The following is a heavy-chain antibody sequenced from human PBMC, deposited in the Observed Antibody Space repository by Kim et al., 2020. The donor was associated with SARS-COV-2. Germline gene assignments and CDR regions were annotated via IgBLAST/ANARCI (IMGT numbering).Heavy chain of an antibody. J-gene: IGHJ6*02. CDR1: GFTFDDYA. CDR3: AKGMVRGKERYYYGMDV. D-gene: IGHD3-10*01. V-gene: IGHV3-9*01. Sequence: GGSLRLSCAASGFTFDDYAMHWVRQAPGKGLEWVSGISWNSGSIGYADSVKGRFTISRDNAKNSLYLQMNSLRAEDTALYYCAKGMVRGKERYYYGMDVWGQGTTVTVSS. CDR2: ISWNSGSI.